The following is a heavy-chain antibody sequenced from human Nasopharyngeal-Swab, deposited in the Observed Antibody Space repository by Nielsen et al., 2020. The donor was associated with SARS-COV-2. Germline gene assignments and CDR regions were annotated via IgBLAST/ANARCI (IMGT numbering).Heavy chain of an antibody. CDR1: GGSISSSSYY. CDR3: ARGSSATLYYYYYGLDV. Sequence: SETLSLTCTVSGGSISSSSYYWGWIRQSPGKGLEWIGSIYYSGRTYYNPSLNSRVTISVDSSKNQFSLKLRYVTATDTAVYYCARGSSATLYYYYYGLDVWGQGTTVTVSS. J-gene: IGHJ6*02. CDR2: IYYSGRT. V-gene: IGHV4-39*01. D-gene: IGHD6-13*01.